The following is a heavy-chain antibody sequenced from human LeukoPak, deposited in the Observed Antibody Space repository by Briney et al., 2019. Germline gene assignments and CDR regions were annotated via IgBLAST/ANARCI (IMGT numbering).Heavy chain of an antibody. D-gene: IGHD3-10*01. CDR3: ARHGDYYGSGSRY. CDR2: VYYSGST. J-gene: IGHJ4*02. Sequence: SETLSLTCTVSGDSISTYYWSWIRQPPGKGLEWIGYVYYSGSTNYNPSLKSRVTISVDTSKNQFSLKLSSVTAADTAVYYCARHGDYYGSGSRYWGQGTLVTVSS. CDR1: GDSISTYY. V-gene: IGHV4-59*08.